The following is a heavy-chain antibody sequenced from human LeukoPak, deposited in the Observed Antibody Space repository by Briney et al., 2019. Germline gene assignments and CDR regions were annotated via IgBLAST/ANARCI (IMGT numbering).Heavy chain of an antibody. CDR1: GGSISSSSYY. J-gene: IGHJ6*03. D-gene: IGHD6-13*01. V-gene: IGHV4-39*07. CDR2: VYYRGST. Sequence: PSETLSLTCTVSGGSISSSSYYWGWIRQPPGKGLEWIGSVYYRGSTYYNPSLKSRVTMSVDTSKNQFSLKLSSVTAADTAVYYCARSAGLRIYYYYYYMDVWGKGTTVTISS. CDR3: ARSAGLRIYYYYYYMDV.